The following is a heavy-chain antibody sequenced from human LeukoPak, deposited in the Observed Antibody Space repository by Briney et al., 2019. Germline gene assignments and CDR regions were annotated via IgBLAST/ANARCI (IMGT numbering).Heavy chain of an antibody. V-gene: IGHV1-69*13. Sequence: SVKVSCKAYGGTFSRYAISWVRQAPGQGLEWMGGIIPIFGTINYAQKFQDRVTINADESTSTAYMELSSLRSEDTAVYYCARHQMYYYDSSGYEAWFDPWGQGTLVTVSS. J-gene: IGHJ5*02. CDR1: GGTFSRYA. CDR3: ARHQMYYYDSSGYEAWFDP. CDR2: IIPIFGTI. D-gene: IGHD3-22*01.